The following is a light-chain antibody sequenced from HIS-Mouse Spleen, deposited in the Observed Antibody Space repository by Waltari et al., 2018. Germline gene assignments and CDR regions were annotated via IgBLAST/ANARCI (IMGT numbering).Light chain of an antibody. CDR2: GNS. CDR3: QSYDSSLSGSVV. Sequence: QSVLTQPPSVSGAPGQRVTISCTASLSNIGAVYDLHWYQQLPGTAPKLLIYGNSNRPSGVPDRFSGSKSGTSASLAITGLQAEDEADYYCQSYDSSLSGSVVFGGGTKLTVL. V-gene: IGLV1-40*01. CDR1: LSNIGAVYD. J-gene: IGLJ2*01.